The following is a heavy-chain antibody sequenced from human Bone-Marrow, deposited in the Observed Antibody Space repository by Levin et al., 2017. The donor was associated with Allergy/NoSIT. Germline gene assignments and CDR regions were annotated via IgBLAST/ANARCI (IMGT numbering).Heavy chain of an antibody. V-gene: IGHV4-31*03. J-gene: IGHJ5*02. D-gene: IGHD2-8*01. CDR2: MYSSGST. CDR3: TRNHGRSQGGGFDP. CDR1: GASISSDDYL. Sequence: SETLSLTCTVSGASISSDDYLWTWVRQHPGRGLECLGYMYSSGSTYYNSSLQSRLTISVDTSKNQFSLKLRSVTAADTAVYYCTRNHGRSQGGGFDPWGQGTLVTVSS.